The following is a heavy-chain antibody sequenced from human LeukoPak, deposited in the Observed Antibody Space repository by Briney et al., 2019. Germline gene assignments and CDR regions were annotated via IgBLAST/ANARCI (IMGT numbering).Heavy chain of an antibody. V-gene: IGHV4-59*01. CDR3: ARVAAATTNPRFDY. CDR1: GGSIRSYY. J-gene: IGHJ4*02. D-gene: IGHD5-24*01. CDR2: IYYSGST. Sequence: PSETLSLTCTVSGGSIRSYYWNWIRQPPGKGLEWIGYIYYSGSTTYNPSLKSRVSISVDTSKNHFSLKLSSVTAADTAVYYCARVAAATTNPRFDYWGQGTLVTVSS.